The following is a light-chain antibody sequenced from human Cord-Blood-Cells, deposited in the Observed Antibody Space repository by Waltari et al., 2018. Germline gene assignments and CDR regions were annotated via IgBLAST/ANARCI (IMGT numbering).Light chain of an antibody. Sequence: QSALTQPAPVSGSPGQSITISCTGTSSDVGGYNYVSWYQQHPGKAPKLMIYEVSNRPSGVSNRFSGSKPGNTASLTISGLQAEDEADYYCSSYTSSSTLEVFGGGTKLTVL. CDR1: SSDVGGYNY. CDR3: SSYTSSSTLEV. V-gene: IGLV2-14*01. J-gene: IGLJ2*01. CDR2: EVS.